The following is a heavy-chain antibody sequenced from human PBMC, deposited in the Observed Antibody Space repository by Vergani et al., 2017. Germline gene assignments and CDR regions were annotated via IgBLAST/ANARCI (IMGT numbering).Heavy chain of an antibody. Sequence: EVQLVQSGAEVKKPGESLKISCKGSGYSFTSYWIDWVRQMPGKGLEWMGIIYPGDSDTRYSPSFQGQVTISADKSISTAYLQWSSLKASDTAMYYCARHERMGYCSSTSCYRNWFDPWGQGTLVTVSS. D-gene: IGHD2-2*02. J-gene: IGHJ5*02. CDR2: IYPGDSDT. CDR3: ARHERMGYCSSTSCYRNWFDP. V-gene: IGHV5-51*01. CDR1: GYSFTSYW.